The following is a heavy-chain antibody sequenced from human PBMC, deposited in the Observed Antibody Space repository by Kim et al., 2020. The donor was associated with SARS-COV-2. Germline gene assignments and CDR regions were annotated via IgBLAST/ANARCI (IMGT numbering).Heavy chain of an antibody. CDR3: TTDLQYSSSLYDYGMDV. CDR1: GFTFSNAW. CDR2: IKSKTDGGTT. Sequence: GGSLRLSCAASGFTFSNAWMSWVHQAPGKGLEWVGRIKSKTDGGTTDYAAPVKGRFTISRDDSKNTLYLQMNSLKTEDTAVYYCTTDLQYSSSLYDYGMDVWGQGTTVTVSS. D-gene: IGHD6-13*01. V-gene: IGHV3-15*01. J-gene: IGHJ6*02.